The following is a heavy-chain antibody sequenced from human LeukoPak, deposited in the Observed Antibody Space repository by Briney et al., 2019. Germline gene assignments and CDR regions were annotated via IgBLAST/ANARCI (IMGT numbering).Heavy chain of an antibody. D-gene: IGHD3-22*01. Sequence: GGSLRLSCTASGFTFSTYDMNWVRQAPGKGLEWVSSISSSSSYIYYADSVKGRFTISRDNAKNSLYLQMNSLRAEDTAVYYCARDSPGTDYYDSSGYPKDAFDIWGQGTMVTVSS. CDR2: ISSSSSYI. J-gene: IGHJ3*02. V-gene: IGHV3-21*01. CDR3: ARDSPGTDYYDSSGYPKDAFDI. CDR1: GFTFSTYD.